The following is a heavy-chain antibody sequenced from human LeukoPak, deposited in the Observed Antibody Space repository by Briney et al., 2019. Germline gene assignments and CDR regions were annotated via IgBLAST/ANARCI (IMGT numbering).Heavy chain of an antibody. CDR2: IYSSGSY. D-gene: IGHD4-17*01. J-gene: IGHJ2*01. CDR3: ARSPVTTIYWYFGL. CDR1: GGSISDYY. Sequence: SETLSLTCTVSGGSISDYYWSWIRQPAGKGPEWIGRIYSSGSYNYNPSLRGRVTMSVDTSTNQFSLRLYSVTAADTAVYFCARSPVTTIYWYFGLWGRGTLVTVSS. V-gene: IGHV4-4*07.